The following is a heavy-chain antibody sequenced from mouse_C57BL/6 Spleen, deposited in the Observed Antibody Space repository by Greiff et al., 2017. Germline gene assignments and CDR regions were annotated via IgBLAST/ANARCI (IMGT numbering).Heavy chain of an antibody. CDR3: ARDDYYGSSPYWYFDV. V-gene: IGHV1-85*01. J-gene: IGHJ1*03. D-gene: IGHD1-1*01. CDR2: IYPRDGST. CDR1: GYNFTSYD. Sequence: QVQLQQSGPELVKPGASVKLSCKASGYNFTSYDINWVKQRPGQGLEWIGWIYPRDGSTKYNEKFKGKATLTVDTSSSTAYMELHSLTSEDSAVYFCARDDYYGSSPYWYFDVWGTGTTVTVAS.